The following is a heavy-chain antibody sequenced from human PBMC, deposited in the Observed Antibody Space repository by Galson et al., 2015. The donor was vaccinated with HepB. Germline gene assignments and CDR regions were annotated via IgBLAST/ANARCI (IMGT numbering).Heavy chain of an antibody. CDR3: ARGWEGTFYYDY. Sequence: CAISGDSVSSKNAAWNWIRQSPSRGLEWLGRTYYRSKWSNDYPVSVKSRITINPDTSKNQFSLQLNSVTPEDTAMYYCARGWEGTFYYDYWGQGTLVTVSS. J-gene: IGHJ4*02. V-gene: IGHV6-1*01. CDR1: GDSVSSKNAA. CDR2: TYYRSKWSN. D-gene: IGHD1-26*01.